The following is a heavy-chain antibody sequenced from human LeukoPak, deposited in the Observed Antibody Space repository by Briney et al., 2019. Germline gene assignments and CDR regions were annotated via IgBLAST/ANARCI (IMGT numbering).Heavy chain of an antibody. CDR2: MSYDGSNK. CDR1: GFTFSSYA. J-gene: IGHJ4*02. Sequence: GGSLRLSCAASGFTFSSYAMHWVRQAPGKGLEWVAVMSYDGSNKYYADSVKGRFTISRDNSKNTLYLQMNSLRAEDTAVYYCARDSDYWGQGTLVTVSS. V-gene: IGHV3-30-3*01. CDR3: ARDSDY.